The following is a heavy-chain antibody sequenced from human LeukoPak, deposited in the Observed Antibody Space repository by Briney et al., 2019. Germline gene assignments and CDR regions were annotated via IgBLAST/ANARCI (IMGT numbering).Heavy chain of an antibody. Sequence: VSLGGSLRLSCAASGFTFSTYAMSWVRQAPGKGLEWVSSISSSSSYIYYADSVKGRFTISRDNAKNSLYLQMNSLRAEDTAVYYCAISLPQLDYWGQGTLVTVSS. CDR2: ISSSSSYI. V-gene: IGHV3-21*01. CDR3: AISLPQLDY. CDR1: GFTFSTYA. J-gene: IGHJ4*02.